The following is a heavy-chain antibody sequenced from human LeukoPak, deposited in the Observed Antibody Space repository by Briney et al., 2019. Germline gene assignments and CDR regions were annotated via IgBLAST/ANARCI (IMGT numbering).Heavy chain of an antibody. V-gene: IGHV1-2*02. D-gene: IGHD3-22*01. CDR2: INPNSGGT. J-gene: IGHJ3*02. CDR1: GYTFTGYY. Sequence: ASVKFSCKASGYTFTGYYMRWVRQAPGQGLEWMGWINPNSGGTNYAQKFQGRVTMTRDTSISTAYMELSRLRSDDTAVYYCARDLYDSSGTDAFDIWGQGTMVTVSS. CDR3: ARDLYDSSGTDAFDI.